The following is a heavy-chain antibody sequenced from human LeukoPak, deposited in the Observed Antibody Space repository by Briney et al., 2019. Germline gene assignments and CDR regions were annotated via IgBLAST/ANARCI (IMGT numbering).Heavy chain of an antibody. Sequence: PGGFLRLSCAASGFTFSSYSMNWVRQAPGKGLEWVSYISSSSSTIYYADSVKGRFTISRDNAKNSLYLQMNSLRAEDTAVYYCARVVSIFAVGAGGGDYWGQGTLVTVSS. CDR2: ISSSSSTI. V-gene: IGHV3-48*01. J-gene: IGHJ4*02. CDR3: ARVVSIFAVGAGGGDY. D-gene: IGHD1-26*01. CDR1: GFTFSSYS.